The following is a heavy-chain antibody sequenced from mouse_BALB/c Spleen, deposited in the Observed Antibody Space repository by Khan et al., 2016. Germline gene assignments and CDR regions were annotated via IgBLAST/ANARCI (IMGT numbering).Heavy chain of an antibody. CDR3: MRCDGYYWYFDV. V-gene: IGHV11-2*02. J-gene: IGHJ1*01. Sequence: EVQLLETGGGLVQPGGSRGLSCEGSGFTFSGFWMSWVRQTPGKTLEWIGDINSDGSAINYAPSIKDRFTIFRDNDKSTLYLQMSNVRSEDRATYFCMRCDGYYWYFDVWGAGTTVTVSS. CDR1: GFTFSGFW. CDR2: INSDGSAI. D-gene: IGHD2-3*01.